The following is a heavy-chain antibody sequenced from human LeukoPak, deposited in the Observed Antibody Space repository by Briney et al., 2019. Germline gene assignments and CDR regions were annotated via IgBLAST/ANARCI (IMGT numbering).Heavy chain of an antibody. CDR2: ISGSGSVT. CDR3: AKGDDYGDYYVSS. V-gene: IGHV3-23*01. D-gene: IGHD4-17*01. Sequence: GGSLRLSCAASGFTFSSYAMSWVRQAPGKGLEWVSSISGSGSVTYYADPVKGRFTISRDKSKNTLYLQMNSLRAEDAAVYYCAKGDDYGDYYVSSWGQGTLVTVSS. J-gene: IGHJ5*02. CDR1: GFTFSSYA.